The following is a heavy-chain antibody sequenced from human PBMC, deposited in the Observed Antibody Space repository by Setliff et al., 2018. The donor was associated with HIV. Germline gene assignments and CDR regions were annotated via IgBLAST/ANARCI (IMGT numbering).Heavy chain of an antibody. CDR2: VFNSGST. CDR1: GDSIDSSYYY. J-gene: IGHJ4*02. Sequence: SETLSLTCKVSGDSIDSSYYYSAWIRQPPGRGLEWIGTVFNSGSTYYTPSLRGRVTISVDTSKDQFSLKLISVTAADTAVYYCARHGYSDTGGYYRLWFFDYWGQGSLVTVSS. CDR3: ARHGYSDTGGYYRLWFFDY. D-gene: IGHD3-22*01. V-gene: IGHV4-39*01.